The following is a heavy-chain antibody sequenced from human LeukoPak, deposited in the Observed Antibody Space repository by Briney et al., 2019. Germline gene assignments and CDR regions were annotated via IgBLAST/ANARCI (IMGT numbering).Heavy chain of an antibody. CDR3: TRDRPQDYYDSSGYYYPPLFDY. CDR2: IRSKAYGGTT. V-gene: IGHV3-49*04. J-gene: IGHJ4*02. Sequence: GGSLRLSSTASGFTFGDYAMSWVRQAPGKGLEWVGFIRSKAYGGTTEYAASVKGRFTISRDDSKSIAYLQMNSLKTEDTAVYYCTRDRPQDYYDSSGYYYPPLFDYWGQGTLVTVSS. CDR1: GFTFGDYA. D-gene: IGHD3-22*01.